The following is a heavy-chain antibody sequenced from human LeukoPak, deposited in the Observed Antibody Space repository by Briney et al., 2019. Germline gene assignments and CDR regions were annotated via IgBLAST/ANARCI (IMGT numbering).Heavy chain of an antibody. Sequence: PSETLSLTCTVSGGSISSYYWNWIRQPPGKGLEWIGYIYYSGSTNYNPSLKSRVTISVDTSKNQFSLKLNSVTAADTAVYYCARSVRGSASGWPFDYWGQGTLVTVSS. J-gene: IGHJ4*02. CDR3: ARSVRGSASGWPFDY. CDR1: GGSISSYY. CDR2: IYYSGST. V-gene: IGHV4-59*01. D-gene: IGHD6-19*01.